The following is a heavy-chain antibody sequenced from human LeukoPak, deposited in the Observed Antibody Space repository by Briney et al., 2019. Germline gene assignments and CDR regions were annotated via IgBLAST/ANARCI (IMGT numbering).Heavy chain of an antibody. Sequence: GGSLRLSCAASGFSFSSYSMNWVRQAPGKELEWVSSISSSSDYIHYADSVKARFTISRDNAKNSLCLQMNSLRAEDTAVYYCARDPWGALGYWGLGTLVTVPS. D-gene: IGHD1-26*01. J-gene: IGHJ4*02. CDR3: ARDPWGALGY. CDR2: ISSSSDYI. V-gene: IGHV3-21*01. CDR1: GFSFSSYS.